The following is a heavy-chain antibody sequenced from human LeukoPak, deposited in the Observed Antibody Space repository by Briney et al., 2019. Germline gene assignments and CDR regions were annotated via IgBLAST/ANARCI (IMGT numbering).Heavy chain of an antibody. V-gene: IGHV3-7*01. CDR2: IKQDGSDK. CDR3: ARDLKAVGGNY. Sequence: PGGSLRLSCATSGFTFNTYWMSWVRQAPGKGLEWVANIKQDGSDKYYVDSVRGRFTVSRDNAKNSLYLEMNSLRAEDTALYYCARDLKAVGGNYWGQGSLVTVSS. CDR1: GFTFNTYW. J-gene: IGHJ4*02. D-gene: IGHD6-19*01.